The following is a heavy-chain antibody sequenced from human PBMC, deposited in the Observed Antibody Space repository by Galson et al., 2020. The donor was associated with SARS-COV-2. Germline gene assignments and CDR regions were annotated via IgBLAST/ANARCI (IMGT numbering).Heavy chain of an antibody. CDR3: ARGADWSFEY. J-gene: IGHJ4*02. Sequence: IDQSGGSLRLSCAASGFTFSNYWMNWVRQTPGKGLEWVANMNQDGSEKDHADSVKGRFTISRDNAKNSVYLQMNTLTEEDTAVYYCARGADWSFEYWGQGILVTVSS. CDR2: MNQDGSEK. D-gene: IGHD3-9*01. V-gene: IGHV3-7*01. CDR1: GFTFSNYW.